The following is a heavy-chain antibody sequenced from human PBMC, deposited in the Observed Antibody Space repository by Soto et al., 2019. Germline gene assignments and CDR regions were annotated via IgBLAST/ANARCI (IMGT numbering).Heavy chain of an antibody. CDR1: GLTFSSYA. D-gene: IGHD5-12*01. CDR3: ANRARDGYNSPFDY. J-gene: IGHJ4*02. V-gene: IGHV3-23*01. Sequence: EVQLLESGGGLVQPGGSLRLSCAASGLTFSSYAMNWVRQAPGKGLEGVSDISGSGDSTHYADSVKGRFTISRDNSKNTLYMQMNSLRVEDPAVYYCANRARDGYNSPFDYWGQGTLVTVSS. CDR2: ISGSGDST.